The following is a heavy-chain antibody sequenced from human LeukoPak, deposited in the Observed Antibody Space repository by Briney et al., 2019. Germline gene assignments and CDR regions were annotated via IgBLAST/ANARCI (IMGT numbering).Heavy chain of an antibody. V-gene: IGHV3-53*01. CDR3: AREALTNSRLPYGMDV. Sequence: SGGSRRLSCAASGLTVSRNYMGWVRQAPGKGLEWVSVFYSDGSIYVADSVKGRFTISKDTSKNTVYLQMNSLGVEDTAVYYCAREALTNSRLPYGMDVWGQGTTVTVSS. D-gene: IGHD1-14*01. J-gene: IGHJ6*02. CDR2: FYSDGSI. CDR1: GLTVSRNY.